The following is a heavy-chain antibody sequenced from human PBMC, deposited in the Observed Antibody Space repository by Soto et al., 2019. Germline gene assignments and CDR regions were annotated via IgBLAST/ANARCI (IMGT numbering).Heavy chain of an antibody. D-gene: IGHD2-21*01. CDR3: ARGSIVYPVGHYGMDV. V-gene: IGHV1-69*01. Sequence: QVQLVQSGAEVKKPGSSVKVSCKASGGTFSSYAISWVRQAPGQGLEWMGGIIPIFGTANYAQKFQVRVTITADESTSTAYLEPSSLRSEDTAVYYCARGSIVYPVGHYGMDVCGQGNTVTVSS. J-gene: IGHJ6*02. CDR1: GGTFSSYA. CDR2: IIPIFGTA.